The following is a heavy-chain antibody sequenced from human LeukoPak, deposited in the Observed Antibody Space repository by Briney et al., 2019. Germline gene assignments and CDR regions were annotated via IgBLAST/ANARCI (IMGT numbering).Heavy chain of an antibody. CDR2: ISHDGYRT. CDR1: GFTFSSYA. V-gene: IGHV3-23*01. CDR3: ATVHDSSLDY. J-gene: IGHJ4*02. D-gene: IGHD1-1*01. Sequence: GGSLRLSCAASGFTFSSYAMSWVRQAPGKGLEWVSSISHDGYRTYYADSVKGRFTISRDDSKNTLYLQMNSLRAEDTAVYYCATVHDSSLDYWGQGTLVTVSS.